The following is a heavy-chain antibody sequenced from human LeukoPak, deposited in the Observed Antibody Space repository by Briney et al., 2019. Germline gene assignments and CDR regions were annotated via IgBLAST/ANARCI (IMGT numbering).Heavy chain of an antibody. J-gene: IGHJ3*02. Sequence: SETLSLTCTVSGGSISSYYWRWIGQPPGKGLEWMGYIYYSGSTNYNPSLKSRVTISVDTSKNQFSLKLSSVTAADTAVYYCAGSQLEWLLYGYAFDIWGQGTMVTVSS. D-gene: IGHD3-3*01. CDR2: IYYSGST. CDR3: AGSQLEWLLYGYAFDI. CDR1: GGSISSYY. V-gene: IGHV4-59*01.